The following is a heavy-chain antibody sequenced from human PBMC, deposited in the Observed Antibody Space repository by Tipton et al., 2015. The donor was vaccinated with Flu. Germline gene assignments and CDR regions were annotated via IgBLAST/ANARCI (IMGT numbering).Heavy chain of an antibody. J-gene: IGHJ5*02. Sequence: TLSPTCAVSGGSFNGYYWNWIRQAPGKGLEWIGEINYSGDSKYSPSLKSRVTISADTSKKQISLNVTSITAADTAIYYCARGGSWPHSWFDPWGQGSLVTVSS. D-gene: IGHD6-13*01. CDR2: INYSGDS. CDR3: ARGGSWPHSWFDP. V-gene: IGHV4-34*01. CDR1: GGSFNGYY.